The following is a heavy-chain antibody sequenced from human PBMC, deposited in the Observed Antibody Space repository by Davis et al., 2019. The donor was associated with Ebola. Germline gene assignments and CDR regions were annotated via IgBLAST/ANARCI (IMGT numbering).Heavy chain of an antibody. J-gene: IGHJ4*02. CDR3: AASYSGYGPFDY. Sequence: ASVKVSCKASGYTFTSYGITWVRQAPGQGLEWMGWISAYNGNTNYAQKLQGRVTMTTDTSTSTAYMQLRSLRSDDTAVYYCAASYSGYGPFDYWGQGTLVTVSS. V-gene: IGHV1-18*01. D-gene: IGHD5-12*01. CDR1: GYTFTSYG. CDR2: ISAYNGNT.